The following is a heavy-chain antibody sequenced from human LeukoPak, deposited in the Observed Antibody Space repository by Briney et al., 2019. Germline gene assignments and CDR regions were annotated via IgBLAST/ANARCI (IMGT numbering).Heavy chain of an antibody. CDR2: ISWDGGST. CDR1: GFTFDDYT. J-gene: IGHJ4*02. CDR3: AKEDYGSGNFDY. Sequence: GGSLRLSCAASGFTFDDYTMHWVRQAPGKGLEWVSLISWDGGSTYYADSVKGRFTISRDNSKNSLYLQMNSLRTEDTALYYCAKEDYGSGNFDYWGQGTLVTVSS. V-gene: IGHV3-43*01. D-gene: IGHD3-10*01.